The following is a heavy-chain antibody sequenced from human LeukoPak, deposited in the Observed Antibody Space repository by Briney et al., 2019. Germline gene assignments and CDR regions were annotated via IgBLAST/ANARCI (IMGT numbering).Heavy chain of an antibody. CDR1: GXTVXTNY. J-gene: IGHJ6*02. V-gene: IGHV3-53*01. Sequence: LRLSXXXSGXTVXTNYMSWVRQAPGKGLEWVSVIYSGGTTNYADSAKGRFTISRDNSKNTVYLQMNSLRAEDTAVYYCARGGYAHYYGMDVWGQGTTVTVSS. CDR3: ARGGYAHYYGMDV. D-gene: IGHD5-18*01. CDR2: IYSGGTT.